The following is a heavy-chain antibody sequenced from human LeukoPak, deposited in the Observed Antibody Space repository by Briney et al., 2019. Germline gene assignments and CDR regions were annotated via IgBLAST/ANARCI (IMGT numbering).Heavy chain of an antibody. V-gene: IGHV1-2*02. Sequence: GASVKVSCKPSGYTFTGYYLHWVRQAPGQRPEWMGRIDPDSGGTHYGQKFQGRVTVTRDTSITTVHMELSGLTSDGTAVYYCARVPGPYTTSRFDFWGQGTLVTVSS. CDR1: GYTFTGYY. CDR3: ARVPGPYTTSRFDF. D-gene: IGHD2-2*02. J-gene: IGHJ4*02. CDR2: IDPDSGGT.